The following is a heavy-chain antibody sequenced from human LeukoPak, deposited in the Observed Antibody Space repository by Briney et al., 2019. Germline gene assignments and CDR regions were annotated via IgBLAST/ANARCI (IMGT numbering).Heavy chain of an antibody. CDR3: ARVGSSGWYVHPTLDY. V-gene: IGHV1-2*02. Sequence: ASVKVSCKASGHTFTGYYMHWVRQAPGQGLEWMGWINPNSGDTNYAQKFQGRVTVTRDTSISTANMELSRLRSDDTAVYYCARVGSSGWYVHPTLDYWGQGTLLTVSS. D-gene: IGHD6-19*01. CDR2: INPNSGDT. CDR1: GHTFTGYY. J-gene: IGHJ4*02.